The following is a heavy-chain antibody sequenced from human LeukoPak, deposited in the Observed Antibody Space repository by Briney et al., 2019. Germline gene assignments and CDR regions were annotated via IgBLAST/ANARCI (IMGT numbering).Heavy chain of an antibody. Sequence: GGSLRLSCAASGFTFSSYWMSWVREAPGKGLEWVANIKQDGSEKYYVDSVKGRFTISRDNAKNSLYLQMNSLRAEDTAVYYCARSDGAPNKNCGGDCYSGGVFDYWGQGTLVTVSS. CDR3: ARSDGAPNKNCGGDCYSGGVFDY. D-gene: IGHD2-21*01. CDR2: IKQDGSEK. V-gene: IGHV3-7*01. J-gene: IGHJ4*02. CDR1: GFTFSSYW.